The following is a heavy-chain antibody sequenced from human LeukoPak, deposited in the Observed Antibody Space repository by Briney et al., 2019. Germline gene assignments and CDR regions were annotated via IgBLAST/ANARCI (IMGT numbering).Heavy chain of an antibody. D-gene: IGHD1-1*01. V-gene: IGHV4-59*08. Sequence: SETLSLTCGVYGGSFSGYYWSWIRQPPGKGLEWIGYISYSGSTNYNPSLKSRVTISVDTSKNQFSLKLRSVTAADTAVYYCARHNAQILEADNWFDPWGQGTLVTVSS. CDR3: ARHNAQILEADNWFDP. J-gene: IGHJ5*02. CDR1: GGSFSGYY. CDR2: ISYSGST.